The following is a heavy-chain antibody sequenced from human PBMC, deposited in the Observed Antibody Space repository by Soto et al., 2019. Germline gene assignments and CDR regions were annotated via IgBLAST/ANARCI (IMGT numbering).Heavy chain of an antibody. V-gene: IGHV3-23*01. CDR1: GFTFSSYA. CDR3: AKEESISWAVVSWYFGL. J-gene: IGHJ2*01. CDR2: ISGSGSSI. D-gene: IGHD2-2*01. Sequence: EVQLLESGGGLVQPGGSLRLSCAASGFTFSSYAMNWVRQAPGKGLEWVSGISGSGSSIYYADSVKGRFTISRDNSKNSLYLRRNSLRADDTAVYDCAKEESISWAVVSWYFGLWGRGTLVAVSS.